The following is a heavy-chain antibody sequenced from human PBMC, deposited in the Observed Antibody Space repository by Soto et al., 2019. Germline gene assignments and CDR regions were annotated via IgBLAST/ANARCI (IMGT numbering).Heavy chain of an antibody. CDR1: GGTFSSYA. J-gene: IGHJ6*02. Sequence: SVKVSCKASGGTFSSYAISWVRQAPGQGXEWMGGIIPIFGTANYAQKFQGRVTITADESTSTAYMELSSLRSEDTAVYYCAREDSSGYYKDYYYYGMDVWGQGTTVTVSS. V-gene: IGHV1-69*13. CDR2: IIPIFGTA. D-gene: IGHD3-22*01. CDR3: AREDSSGYYKDYYYYGMDV.